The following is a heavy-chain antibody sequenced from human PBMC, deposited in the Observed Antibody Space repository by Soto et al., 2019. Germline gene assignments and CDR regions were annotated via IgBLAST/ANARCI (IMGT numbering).Heavy chain of an antibody. Sequence: GGSLRLSCAASGFTLSSYAMSWVRQAPGKGLEWVSAISGSGGSTYYADSVKGRFTISRDNSKNTLYLQMNSLRAEDTAVYYCAKTPIGGTTGLDYWGQGTLVTVSS. V-gene: IGHV3-23*01. CDR1: GFTLSSYA. J-gene: IGHJ4*02. D-gene: IGHD1-1*01. CDR2: ISGSGGST. CDR3: AKTPIGGTTGLDY.